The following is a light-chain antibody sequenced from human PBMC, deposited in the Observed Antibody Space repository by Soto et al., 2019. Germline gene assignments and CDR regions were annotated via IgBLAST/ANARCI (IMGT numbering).Light chain of an antibody. V-gene: IGLV2-11*01. CDR2: DVT. CDR3: CSYAGRYGLWV. Sequence: QLVLTQPRSVSGSPGQSVTISCTGTSSDVGNYNYVSWYQQHPGKVPKVMIYDVTKRPSGVPDRFSGSKSGNTASLTISGLQPEDEADYYCCSYAGRYGLWVFGGGTKVTVL. CDR1: SSDVGNYNY. J-gene: IGLJ3*02.